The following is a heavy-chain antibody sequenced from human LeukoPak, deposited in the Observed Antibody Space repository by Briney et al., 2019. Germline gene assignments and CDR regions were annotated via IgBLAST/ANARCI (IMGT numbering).Heavy chain of an antibody. CDR1: GCCFTSYW. D-gene: IGHD2-15*01. CDR3: ARQPFYCSGGSCYDFDY. CDR2: IYPGDSDT. J-gene: IGHJ4*02. V-gene: IGHV5-51*01. Sequence: GESLKISCKGSGCCFTSYWIGWVRQMPGKGLEWMGIIYPGDSDTRYSPSFQGQVTISADKSISTAYLQWSSLKASDTAMYYCARQPFYCSGGSCYDFDYWGQGTLVTVST.